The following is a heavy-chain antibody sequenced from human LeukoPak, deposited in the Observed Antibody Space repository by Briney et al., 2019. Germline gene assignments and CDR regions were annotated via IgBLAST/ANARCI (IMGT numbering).Heavy chain of an antibody. D-gene: IGHD6-19*01. CDR3: ARGMGSKGWSMGY. CDR2: ISYDGTSE. V-gene: IGHV3-30*04. CDR1: GFTFSNYA. J-gene: IGHJ4*02. Sequence: GGSLRLSCAASGFTFSNYALHWVRQGPGKGLEWLAIISYDGTSEYYRDSVRGRFTVSRDNSMYTMFLQMDSLSPEDTAIYYCARGMGSKGWSMGYWGQGTLVTVSS.